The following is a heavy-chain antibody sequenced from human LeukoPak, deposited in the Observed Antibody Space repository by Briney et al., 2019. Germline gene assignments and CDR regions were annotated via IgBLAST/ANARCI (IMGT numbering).Heavy chain of an antibody. CDR1: GFTFRNYA. V-gene: IGHV3-30-3*01. CDR2: ISYDGSNK. J-gene: IGHJ4*02. D-gene: IGHD6-25*01. CDR3: ARDPIAAPSTRSFYYFDY. Sequence: PGGSLRLSCEASGFTFRNYAIHWVRQAPGKGLEWVAVISYDGSNKYYADSVKGRFTTSRDNSKDTLYLRLNSLRPEDTAVYYCARDPIAAPSTRSFYYFDYWGQGTLVTVSS.